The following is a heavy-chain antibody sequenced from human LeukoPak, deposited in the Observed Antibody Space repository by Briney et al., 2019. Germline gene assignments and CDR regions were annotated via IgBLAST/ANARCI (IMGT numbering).Heavy chain of an antibody. J-gene: IGHJ4*02. CDR1: GGSISSYY. D-gene: IGHD3-16*01. Sequence: PSETLSLTCTVSGGSISSYYWSWIRQPPGKGLEWIGYIYYSGSTNYNPSLKSRGTISVDTSKNQFSLKMSSVTAADTAVYYCARDRWGDYFDYWGQGTLVTVSS. CDR3: ARDRWGDYFDY. V-gene: IGHV4-59*01. CDR2: IYYSGST.